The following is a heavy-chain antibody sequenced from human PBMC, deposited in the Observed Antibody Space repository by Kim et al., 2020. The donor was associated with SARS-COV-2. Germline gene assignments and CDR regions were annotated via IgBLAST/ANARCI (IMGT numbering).Heavy chain of an antibody. V-gene: IGHV5-51*01. D-gene: IGHD3-3*01. Sequence: GESLQISCKGSGYRFTSYWIGWVRQMPGKGLEWMGIIYPGDSDTRYSPSFQGQVTISADKSISTAYLQWSSLKASDTAMYYCARGQYYDFWSGQGWFDPWGQGTLVTVSS. J-gene: IGHJ5*02. CDR2: IYPGDSDT. CDR1: GYRFTSYW. CDR3: ARGQYYDFWSGQGWFDP.